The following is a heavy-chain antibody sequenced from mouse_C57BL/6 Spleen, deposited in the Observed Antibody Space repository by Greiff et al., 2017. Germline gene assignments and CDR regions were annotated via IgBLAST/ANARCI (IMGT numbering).Heavy chain of an antibody. CDR3: ARGTGGSAWFAY. V-gene: IGHV1-50*01. D-gene: IGHD4-1*01. Sequence: VQLQQPGAELVKPGASVKLSCKASGYTFTSYWMQWVKQRPGQGLEWSGEIDPSDSYTNYNQKFKGKATLTVDTSSSTAYMQLSSLTSEDSAVYYCARGTGGSAWFAYWGQGTLVTVSA. CDR1: GYTFTSYW. J-gene: IGHJ3*01. CDR2: IDPSDSYT.